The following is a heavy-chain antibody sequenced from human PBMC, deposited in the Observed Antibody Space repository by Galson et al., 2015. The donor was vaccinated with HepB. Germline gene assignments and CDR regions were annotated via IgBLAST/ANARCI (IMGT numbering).Heavy chain of an antibody. J-gene: IGHJ4*02. D-gene: IGHD6-19*01. CDR2: VSNGGART. Sequence: SLRLSCAASGFIFSNFDMIWVRQAPGKGLEWVSAVSNGGARTYYADSVKGRFTISRDNAKNTVYLQMHSLRAEDTAVYYCAKDLQRSSGWFSVEYWGQGALVTVSS. V-gene: IGHV3-23*01. CDR1: GFIFSNFD. CDR3: AKDLQRSSGWFSVEY.